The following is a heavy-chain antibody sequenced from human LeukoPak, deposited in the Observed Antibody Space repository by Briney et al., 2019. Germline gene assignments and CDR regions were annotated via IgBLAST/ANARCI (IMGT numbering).Heavy chain of an antibody. Sequence: ASVKVSCKASGGTFSSYAISWVRQAPGQGLEWMGWISAYNGNTNYAQKLQGRVTMTTDTSTSTAYMELSSLRSEDTAVYYCARDRGGGSYLFDYWGQGTLVTVSS. CDR1: GGTFSSYA. D-gene: IGHD1-26*01. J-gene: IGHJ4*02. V-gene: IGHV1-18*01. CDR2: ISAYNGNT. CDR3: ARDRGGGSYLFDY.